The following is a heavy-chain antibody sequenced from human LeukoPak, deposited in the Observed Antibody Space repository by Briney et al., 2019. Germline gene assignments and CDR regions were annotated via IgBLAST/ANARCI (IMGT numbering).Heavy chain of an antibody. CDR3: ATYTHWVAGDV. CDR1: GFTFSDSR. V-gene: IGHV3-7*02. J-gene: IGHJ6*02. D-gene: IGHD3-16*01. Sequence: GGSLRHSCAASGFTFSDSRMSWVRQAPGKGLEWVANMNQDGSAKGYVDSVKGRFNISRDNARNSLYLQMSSLRPEDTAVYYCATYTHWVAGDVWGQGTTVTVSS. CDR2: MNQDGSAK.